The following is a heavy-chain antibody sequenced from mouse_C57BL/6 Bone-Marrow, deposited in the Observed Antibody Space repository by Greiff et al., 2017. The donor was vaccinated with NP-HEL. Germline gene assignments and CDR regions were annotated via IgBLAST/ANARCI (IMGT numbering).Heavy chain of an antibody. J-gene: IGHJ2*01. CDR2: IYPGDGDT. Sequence: QVQLKESGAELVKPGASVKISCKASGYAFSSYWMNWVKQRPGKGLEWIGQIYPGDGDTNYNGKFKGKATLTADKSSSTAYMQLSSLTSEDSAVYFCARGGYGNYGRVDYWGQGTTLTVSS. V-gene: IGHV1-80*01. CDR1: GYAFSSYW. CDR3: ARGGYGNYGRVDY. D-gene: IGHD2-1*01.